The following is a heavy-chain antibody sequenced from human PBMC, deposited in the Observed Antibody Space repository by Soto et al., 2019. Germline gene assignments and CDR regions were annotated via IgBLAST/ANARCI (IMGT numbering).Heavy chain of an antibody. CDR2: INPSGGST. J-gene: IGHJ4*02. V-gene: IGHV1-46*03. D-gene: IGHD5-12*01. CDR3: ARGRGYSGYDTKYYFDS. CDR1: GYTFTSYY. Sequence: GASVKVSCKASGYTFTSYYMHWVRQAHGQGLEWMGIINPSGGSTSYAQKFQGRVTMTRDTSTSTVYMELSSLRSEDTAVYYCARGRGYSGYDTKYYFDSWGQGILVTVSS.